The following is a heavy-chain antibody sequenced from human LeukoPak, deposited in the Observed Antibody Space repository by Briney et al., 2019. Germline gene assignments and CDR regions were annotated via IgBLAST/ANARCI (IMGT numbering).Heavy chain of an antibody. J-gene: IGHJ6*03. CDR2: IYYRGSK. V-gene: IGHV4-59*01. Sequence: SETLSLTCTVSGGSLSRYYWSWLGQPPGKGVEWIGYIYYRGSKNYNPSLTSRVTISGDTSKKQFSLKLSSVTAADTAVYYCARGMAATSYYYYYMDVWGKGTTVTISS. CDR1: GGSLSRYY. CDR3: ARGMAATSYYYYYMDV. D-gene: IGHD1-26*01.